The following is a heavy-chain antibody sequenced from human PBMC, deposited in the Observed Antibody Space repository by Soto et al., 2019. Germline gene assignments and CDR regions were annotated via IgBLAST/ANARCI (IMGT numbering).Heavy chain of an antibody. CDR1: NYTFNSYG. Sequence: QLQLVQSGGEVKKPGASVKVSCKASNYTFNSYGITWVRQAPGQGLEWMGWSSVYNDRASYAGKFQGRVTMTTDTLTATAQKEAGRLGTYDTAVIFWATPRGGGSFYYGMDIWGQGTTVTVSS. CDR3: ATPRGGGSFYYGMDI. V-gene: IGHV1-18*01. CDR2: SSVYNDRA. D-gene: IGHD3-16*01. J-gene: IGHJ6*02.